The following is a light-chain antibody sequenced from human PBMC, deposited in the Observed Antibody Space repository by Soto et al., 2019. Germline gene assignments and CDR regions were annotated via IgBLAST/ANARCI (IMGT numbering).Light chain of an antibody. CDR1: SSDVGAYKF. CDR3: SSFTSSSTYV. V-gene: IGLV2-14*03. J-gene: IGLJ1*01. CDR2: DVT. Sequence: QCVLTQPASGYGAPGQSITISCTETSSDVGAYKFVSWYQHHPGKAPKLIIYDVTTRPSGVSNRFSGSKSGDTASLTIPGLQSEDEADYYCSSFTSSSTYVFGTGTKVTVL.